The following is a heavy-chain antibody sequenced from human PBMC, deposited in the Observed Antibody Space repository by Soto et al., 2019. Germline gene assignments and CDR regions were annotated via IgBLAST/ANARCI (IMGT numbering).Heavy chain of an antibody. CDR2: ISSSSSYI. V-gene: IGHV3-21*01. Sequence: PGGSLILSCAASGFIFRRYGMNWVRQAPGEGLEWVSSISSSSSYIFYADSVRGRFTVSRDNAKNSLYLQMNSLRAEDTAVYYCAGDSASSLEQIDYWGQGALVTVSS. CDR3: AGDSASSLEQIDY. CDR1: GFIFRRYG. J-gene: IGHJ4*02. D-gene: IGHD6-6*01.